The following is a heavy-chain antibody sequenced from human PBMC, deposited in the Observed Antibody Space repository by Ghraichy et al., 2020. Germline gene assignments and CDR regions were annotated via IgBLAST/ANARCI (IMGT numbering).Heavy chain of an antibody. J-gene: IGHJ4*02. Sequence: GGSLRLSCAASGFTFDDYAMHWVRQAPGKGLEWVSGISWNSGSIGYADSVKGRFTISRDNAKNSLYLQMNSLRAEDTALYYCAKDIREYCSGGADYWGQGTLVTVSS. CDR2: ISWNSGSI. D-gene: IGHD2-15*01. V-gene: IGHV3-9*01. CDR3: AKDIREYCSGGADY. CDR1: GFTFDDYA.